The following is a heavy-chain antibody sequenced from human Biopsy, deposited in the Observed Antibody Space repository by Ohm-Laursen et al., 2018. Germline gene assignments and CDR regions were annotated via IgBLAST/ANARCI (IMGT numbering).Heavy chain of an antibody. CDR1: GVSINGGRYY. Sequence: SDTLSLTCTVSGVSINGGRYYWNWIRHHPGKGLEWIGNIFYSANTYYNPSLKSRVTISVDTSKNQFSLKLNSVTAADTAVYYCARLGSGDYFPTFFDFWGQGALVTVSS. CDR3: ARLGSGDYFPTFFDF. CDR2: IFYSANT. D-gene: IGHD5-12*01. V-gene: IGHV4-31*03. J-gene: IGHJ4*02.